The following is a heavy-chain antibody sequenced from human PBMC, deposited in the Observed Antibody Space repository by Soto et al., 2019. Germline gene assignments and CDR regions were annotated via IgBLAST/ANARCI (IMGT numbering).Heavy chain of an antibody. J-gene: IGHJ4*02. CDR3: AKTVRYFDWLEYYFDY. Sequence: EMQLLESGGGLVQPGGSLRLSCAASGFTFSSYAMSWVRQAPGKGLEWVSAISGSGGSTYYADSVKGRFTISRDNSKNTLYLQMNSLRAEDTAVYYCAKTVRYFDWLEYYFDYWGQGTLVTVSS. D-gene: IGHD3-9*01. CDR1: GFTFSSYA. V-gene: IGHV3-23*01. CDR2: ISGSGGST.